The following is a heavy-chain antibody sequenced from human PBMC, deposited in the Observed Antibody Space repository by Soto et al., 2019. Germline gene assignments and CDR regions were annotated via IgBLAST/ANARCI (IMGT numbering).Heavy chain of an antibody. Sequence: QVQLQPWGAGLLKPSETLSLTCAVYGGSFSGHSWTWIRQSPGKGLEWIGDINHSGRVNYSPSLKSRVTISLDTSTNQFSMTLSAVTAADTAMYYCSTRAYDTNDYYRLDPWGQGTLVTVSS. J-gene: IGHJ5*01. CDR2: INHSGRV. CDR3: STRAYDTNDYYRLDP. D-gene: IGHD3-22*01. V-gene: IGHV4-34*01. CDR1: GGSFSGHS.